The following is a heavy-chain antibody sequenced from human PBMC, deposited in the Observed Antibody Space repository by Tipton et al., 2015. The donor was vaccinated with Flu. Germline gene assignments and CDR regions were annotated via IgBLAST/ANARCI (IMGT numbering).Heavy chain of an antibody. J-gene: IGHJ6*02. Sequence: TLSLTCTVSGDSMTTYKWSWIRQPPGKGLEWIAFIYSSGSTNYNPSLKSRVTISVDTSKNQFSLKVTSVTAADTAGYFCARGKIVEGPVTMARDPYNYNGMDVWGQGTAVIVSS. CDR3: ARGKIVEGPVTMARDPYNYNGMDV. CDR1: GDSMTTYK. CDR2: IYSSGST. D-gene: IGHD1-26*01. V-gene: IGHV4-59*07.